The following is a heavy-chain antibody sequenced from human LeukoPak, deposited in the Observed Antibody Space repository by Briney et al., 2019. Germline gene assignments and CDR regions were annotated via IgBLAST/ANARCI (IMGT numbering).Heavy chain of an antibody. V-gene: IGHV4-34*01. CDR1: GGSFSGYY. CDR3: ARRGYSTHSR. Sequence: SETLSLTCAVYGGSFSGYYWSWIRQPPGKGLEWIGEINHSGSTNYNPSLKSRVTISVDTSKDQFSLKLSSVTAADTAVYYRARRGYSTHSRWGQGTLVTVSS. J-gene: IGHJ4*02. CDR2: INHSGST. D-gene: IGHD5-18*01.